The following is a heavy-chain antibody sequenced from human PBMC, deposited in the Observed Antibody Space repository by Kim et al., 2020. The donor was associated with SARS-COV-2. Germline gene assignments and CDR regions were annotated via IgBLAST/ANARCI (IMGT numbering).Heavy chain of an antibody. D-gene: IGHD3-10*01. V-gene: IGHV4-39*01. CDR2: IYYSGST. CDR1: GGSISSSSYY. CDR3: ARHSDPRYGSGSYYKGAFDI. Sequence: SETLSLTCTVSGGSISSSSYYWGWIRQPPGKGLEWIGSIYYSGSTYYNPSLKSRVTISVDTSKNQFSLKLSSVTAADTAVYYCARHSDPRYGSGSYYKGAFDIWGQGTMVTVSS. J-gene: IGHJ3*02.